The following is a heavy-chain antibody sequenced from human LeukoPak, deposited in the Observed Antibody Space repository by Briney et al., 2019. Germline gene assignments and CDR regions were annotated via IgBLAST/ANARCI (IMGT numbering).Heavy chain of an antibody. V-gene: IGHV1-46*01. Sequence: GASVKVSCKASGYIFSTHGISWVRQAPGQGLEWMGIINPSGGSTSYAQKFQGRVTMTRDTSTSTVYMELSGLRSEDTAVYYCARAYPRLMTTVTSYFDYWGRGTLSLSPQ. J-gene: IGHJ4*03. CDR3: ARAYPRLMTTVTSYFDY. D-gene: IGHD4-17*01. CDR2: INPSGGST. CDR1: GYIFSTHG.